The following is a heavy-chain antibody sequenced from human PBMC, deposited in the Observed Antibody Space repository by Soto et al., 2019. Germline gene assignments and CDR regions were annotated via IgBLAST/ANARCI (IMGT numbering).Heavy chain of an antibody. V-gene: IGHV3-9*01. CDR1: GISFDDYA. Sequence: PGGSLRLSCVVSGISFDDYAMHWVRQVPGKGLEWVSGINWDSGDIGYADSVKGRFTISRDNAKNSLYLQMNSLKTEDTALYYCAKDTAPGFYDANGHLDYWGQGTPVTVSS. D-gene: IGHD2-8*01. CDR2: INWDSGDI. J-gene: IGHJ4*02. CDR3: AKDTAPGFYDANGHLDY.